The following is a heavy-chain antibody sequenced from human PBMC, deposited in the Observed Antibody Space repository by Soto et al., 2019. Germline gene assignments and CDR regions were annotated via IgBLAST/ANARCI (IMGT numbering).Heavy chain of an antibody. D-gene: IGHD1-26*01. J-gene: IGHJ3*02. V-gene: IGHV3-7*03. Sequence: PGGSLRLSCAASGFTFSSYWMSWVRQAPGKGLEWVANIKQDGSEKYYVDSVKGRFTISRDNAKNSLYLQMNSLRAEDTAVYYCATDLIPLLTRAFDIWGQGTMVTVSS. CDR1: GFTFSSYW. CDR3: ATDLIPLLTRAFDI. CDR2: IKQDGSEK.